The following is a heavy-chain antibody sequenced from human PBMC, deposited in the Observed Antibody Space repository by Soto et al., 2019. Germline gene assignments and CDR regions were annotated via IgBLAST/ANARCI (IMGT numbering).Heavy chain of an antibody. V-gene: IGHV3-30*18. CDR1: GFTFSNDV. D-gene: IGHD2-2*01. Sequence: QVQLVESGGGVVQPGRSLRLSCAASGFTFSNDVMHWVRQAPGKGLEWVAVISYDGSNKYYADSVRGRFTISRDNSKNTLFLQMNSLRPEDTAVYYCAKDQYQLIRRCYGLDVWGQGTTVTVSS. CDR2: ISYDGSNK. CDR3: AKDQYQLIRRCYGLDV. J-gene: IGHJ6*02.